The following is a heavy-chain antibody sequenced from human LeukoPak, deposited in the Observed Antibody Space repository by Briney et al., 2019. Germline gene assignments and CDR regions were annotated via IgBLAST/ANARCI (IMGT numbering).Heavy chain of an antibody. Sequence: GGSLRLSCVGSGFSFSDYYMNWIRQAPGKGLEWISYISNTGGTIIYADSVRGRFTISRDNAENALYLQMSSLRVEDTAVYYCARGHDYGDYPFDYWGQGTLVTVSS. CDR2: ISNTGGTI. J-gene: IGHJ4*02. D-gene: IGHD4-17*01. CDR1: GFSFSDYY. V-gene: IGHV3-11*01. CDR3: ARGHDYGDYPFDY.